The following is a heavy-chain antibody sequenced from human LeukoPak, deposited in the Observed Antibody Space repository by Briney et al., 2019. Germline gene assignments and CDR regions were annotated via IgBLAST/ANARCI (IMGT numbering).Heavy chain of an antibody. CDR2: INPNSGGT. CDR1: GYTFTGYY. J-gene: IGHJ4*02. D-gene: IGHD3-10*01. CDR3: ARGLGYYGSGSYYRFDY. V-gene: IGHV1-2*02. Sequence: GSVKVSCKASGYTFTGYYMHWVRQAPGQGLEWMGWINPNSGGTNYAQKFQGRVTMTRDTSISTAYMELSRLRSDDTAVYYCARGLGYYGSGSYYRFDYWGQGTLVTVSS.